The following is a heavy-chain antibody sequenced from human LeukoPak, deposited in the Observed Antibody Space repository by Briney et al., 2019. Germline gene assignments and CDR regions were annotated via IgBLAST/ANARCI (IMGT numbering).Heavy chain of an antibody. J-gene: IGHJ4*02. CDR2: ISGSGSST. Sequence: GRSLRLFCAASGFTFSSYAMSWVPQAPGKGLKRFSPISGSGSSTYYADSVKGRFTISRDNSKNTLYLQMNSLRAEDTAVYYCAKGVAVASPYYFDYWGQGTLVTVSS. D-gene: IGHD6-19*01. CDR3: AKGVAVASPYYFDY. CDR1: GFTFSSYA. V-gene: IGHV3-23*01.